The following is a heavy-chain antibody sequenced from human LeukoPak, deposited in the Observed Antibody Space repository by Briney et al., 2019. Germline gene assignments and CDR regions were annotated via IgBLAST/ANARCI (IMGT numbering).Heavy chain of an antibody. CDR1: GGSFSGYY. CDR3: ARGVVDNSGWYFDY. V-gene: IGHV4-34*01. J-gene: IGHJ4*02. CDR2: INHSGST. Sequence: SETLSLTCAVYGGSFSGYYWSWIRQPPGKGLEWIGEINHSGSTNYNPSLKSRVTISVDTSKNQFSLKLSSVTAADTAVYYCARGVVDNSGWYFDYWGQGTLVTVSS. D-gene: IGHD6-19*01.